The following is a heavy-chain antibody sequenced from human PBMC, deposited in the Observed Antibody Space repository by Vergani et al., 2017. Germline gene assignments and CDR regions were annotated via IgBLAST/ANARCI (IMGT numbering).Heavy chain of an antibody. Sequence: QVQLQQWGAGLLKPSETLSLTCAVYGGSFSGYYWSWIRQPPGKGLEWIGEINHSGSTNYNPSLKSRVTISVDTSKNQFSLKLSSVTAADTAVYYCAGGRRTGTTRWFDPWGQGTLVTVSA. CDR3: AGGRRTGTTRWFDP. CDR1: GGSFSGYY. D-gene: IGHD1-7*01. CDR2: INHSGST. V-gene: IGHV4-34*01. J-gene: IGHJ5*02.